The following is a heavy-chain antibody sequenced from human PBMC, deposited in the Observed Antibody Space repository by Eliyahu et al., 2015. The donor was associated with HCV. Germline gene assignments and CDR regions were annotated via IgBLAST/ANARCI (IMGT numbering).Heavy chain of an antibody. CDR2: ISSSSSHI. V-gene: IGHV3-21*01. CDR1: GFTLSSYX. J-gene: IGHJ4*02. Sequence: EVQLVESGGGLVKPGGSLRLSCAASGFTLSSYXXTWVRQAPGKGLEWVSSISSSSSHIYYADSVKGRFTISRDNAKNSLYLQMNSLRADDTAVYYCARTYYGYVWDTQTSPNYFDYWGQGTLVTVSS. CDR3: ARTYYGYVWDTQTSPNYFDY. D-gene: IGHD3-16*01.